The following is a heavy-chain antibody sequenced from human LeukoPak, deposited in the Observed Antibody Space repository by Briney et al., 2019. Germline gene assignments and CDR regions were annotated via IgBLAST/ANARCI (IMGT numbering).Heavy chain of an antibody. D-gene: IGHD3-22*01. CDR1: GGTFTGYY. Sequence: ASVKVSCKASGGTFTGYYMHWVRQAPGQGLEWMGRINPNSGGTNYAQKFQGRVTMTRDTSISTAYMELSRLRSDDTAVYYCARAVGYYDSSEFDYWGQGTLVTVSS. J-gene: IGHJ4*02. CDR3: ARAVGYYDSSEFDY. V-gene: IGHV1-2*06. CDR2: INPNSGGT.